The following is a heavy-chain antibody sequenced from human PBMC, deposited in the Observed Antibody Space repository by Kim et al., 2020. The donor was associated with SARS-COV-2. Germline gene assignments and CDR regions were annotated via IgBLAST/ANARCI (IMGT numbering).Heavy chain of an antibody. CDR3: ARAVAGINRGVDY. J-gene: IGHJ4*02. V-gene: IGHV7-4-1*02. Sequence: YAQGFTGRFVFSLDTSVSTAYLQISSLKAEDTAVYYCARAVAGINRGVDYWGQGTLVTVSS. D-gene: IGHD6-19*01.